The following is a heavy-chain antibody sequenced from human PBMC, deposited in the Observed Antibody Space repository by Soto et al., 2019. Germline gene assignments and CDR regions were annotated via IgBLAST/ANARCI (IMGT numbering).Heavy chain of an antibody. CDR2: IYDSENA. CDR3: ARASSSSSAADY. Sequence: SETLSLTCTVSGGSISSSSHYWGWIRQPPGKGLEWIGNIYDSENAYYNPSLKSRVTISMDTSKNHFAMRLSSVTDADTAVYYCARASSSSSAADYWGQGTLVTVSS. J-gene: IGHJ4*02. V-gene: IGHV4-39*06. D-gene: IGHD6-6*01. CDR1: GGSISSSSHY.